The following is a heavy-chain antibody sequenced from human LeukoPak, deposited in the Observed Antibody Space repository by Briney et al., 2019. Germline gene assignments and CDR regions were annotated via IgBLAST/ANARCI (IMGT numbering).Heavy chain of an antibody. CDR1: GYTFTGYH. J-gene: IGHJ5*02. V-gene: IGHV1-2*02. D-gene: IGHD6-19*01. CDR3: ARDAPQWLSEGNWVDP. Sequence: ASVKVSCKASGYTFTGYHMQWVRQAPGQGLEWMGWINPNSGGTHYAEKFQGRVTLTSDTSINTAYMELSSLTSDDTAVYYCARDAPQWLSEGNWVDPWGQGTLVTVSS. CDR2: INPNSGGT.